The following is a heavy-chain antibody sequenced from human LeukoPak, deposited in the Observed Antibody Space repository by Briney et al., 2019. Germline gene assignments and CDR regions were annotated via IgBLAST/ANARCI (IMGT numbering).Heavy chain of an antibody. Sequence: SETLSLTFTVSVGSIIRGGYYRRGMRRLPGKALEGIGNIYYSGSTYYTPYLKCRVAICVDTSNHELSLNLRSVTAADTAVYYCARAPGGYNWFDHWGQGILVTVSS. J-gene: IGHJ5*02. CDR2: IYYSGST. CDR1: VGSIIRGGYY. CDR3: ARAPGGYNWFDH. D-gene: IGHD3-16*01. V-gene: IGHV4-31*03.